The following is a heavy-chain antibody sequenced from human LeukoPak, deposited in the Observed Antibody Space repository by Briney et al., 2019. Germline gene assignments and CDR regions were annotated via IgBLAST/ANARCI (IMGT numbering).Heavy chain of an antibody. J-gene: IGHJ6*03. CDR3: ARDSSYYYYYMDV. CDR2: IYSTGST. V-gene: IGHV3-53*01. CDR1: GFTVSSNY. Sequence: GGSLRLSCAASGFTVSSNYMSWVRQAPGKGLEWVSLIYSTGSTYYADSVRGRFTISRDNSKNTLYLQMNSLRPEDTAVYYCARDSSYYYYYMDVWGKGTTVIVSS.